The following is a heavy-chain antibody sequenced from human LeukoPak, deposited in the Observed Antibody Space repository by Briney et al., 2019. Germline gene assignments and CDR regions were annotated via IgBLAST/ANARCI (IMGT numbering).Heavy chain of an antibody. CDR1: GYTFTGYY. V-gene: IGHV1-2*02. D-gene: IGHD1-1*01. CDR2: INPNSGAT. Sequence: ASVKVSCKASGYTFTGYYIHWMRQAPGQGLEWMGWINPNSGATNYAQKFQGSVTMTRDTSISTAYMELTRLTSDDTAVYYCARDLRYTTGWGQGTLVTVSS. J-gene: IGHJ4*02. CDR3: ARDLRYTTG.